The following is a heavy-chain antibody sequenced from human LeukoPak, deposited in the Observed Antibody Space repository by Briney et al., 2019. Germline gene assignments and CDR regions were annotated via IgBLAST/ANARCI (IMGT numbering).Heavy chain of an antibody. CDR3: AKNIGGYDY. J-gene: IGHJ4*02. CDR2: LSASDGSA. CDR1: GFSFSSYG. V-gene: IGHV3-23*01. Sequence: GGSLRLPCSASGFSFSSYGMSWVRQAPGKGLEWVSGLSASDGSAYYADSVKGRFTISRDNSKNTLFLQMNSLRAEDTAVYYCAKNIGGYDYWGQGTLVTVSS. D-gene: IGHD5-12*01.